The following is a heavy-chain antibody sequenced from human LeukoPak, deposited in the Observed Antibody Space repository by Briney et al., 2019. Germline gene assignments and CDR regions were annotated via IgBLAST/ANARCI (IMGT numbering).Heavy chain of an antibody. CDR2: IKAEGGEK. CDR1: GFTFSTYW. Sequence: GGSLRLSCAASGFTFSTYWMNWFRQTPGKGLEWVAKIKAEGGEKDHVASVKGRFTISRDNAKNSLYLQMNSLRAEDTAVYYCAKDRLWFGDAQYYFDYWGQGTLVTVSS. D-gene: IGHD3-10*01. CDR3: AKDRLWFGDAQYYFDY. J-gene: IGHJ4*02. V-gene: IGHV3-7*03.